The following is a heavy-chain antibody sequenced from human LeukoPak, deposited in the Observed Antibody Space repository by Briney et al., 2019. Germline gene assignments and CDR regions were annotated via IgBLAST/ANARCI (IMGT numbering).Heavy chain of an antibody. V-gene: IGHV3-23*01. CDR1: AFTFSSYA. D-gene: IGHD4-23*01. CDR3: AKKGGNSGFFDS. CDR2: IGPSGAST. Sequence: PGGSLRLSCAAYAFTFSSYAMSWVRQAPGKGLEWVSAIGPSGASTYYTDSVKGRFPISRDNSKNTLYLQMNSLRAEDTSVYYCAKKGGNSGFFDSWGQGTLVTVSS. J-gene: IGHJ4*02.